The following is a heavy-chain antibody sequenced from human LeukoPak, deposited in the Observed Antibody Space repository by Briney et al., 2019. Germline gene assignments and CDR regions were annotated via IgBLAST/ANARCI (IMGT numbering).Heavy chain of an antibody. CDR3: ARARGYSYGYSDY. J-gene: IGHJ4*02. D-gene: IGHD5-18*01. Sequence: GGALRLSCAGSGFTFSSYSMNWVRPAPGKGLEWVSYISSSSSIIDYADSVKGRFTISRDNAKNSLYLQMNSLRAEDTAVYYCARARGYSYGYSDYWGQGTLVTVSS. CDR2: ISSSSSII. CDR1: GFTFSSYS. V-gene: IGHV3-48*01.